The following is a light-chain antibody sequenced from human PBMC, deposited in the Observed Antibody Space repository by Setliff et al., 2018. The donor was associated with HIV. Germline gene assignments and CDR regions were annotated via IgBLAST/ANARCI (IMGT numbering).Light chain of an antibody. CDR1: SSDVGGYNY. V-gene: IGLV2-14*01. J-gene: IGLJ1*01. CDR2: EVS. Sequence: QSVLTQPASVSGSPGQSITISCTGTSSDVGGYNYVSWYQQHPGKAPKLMIYEVSNRPSGVSDRFSGSKSGNTASLTISGLQTEDEADYFCSSYTSSSPLYVFGTGTKVTRP. CDR3: SSYTSSSPLYV.